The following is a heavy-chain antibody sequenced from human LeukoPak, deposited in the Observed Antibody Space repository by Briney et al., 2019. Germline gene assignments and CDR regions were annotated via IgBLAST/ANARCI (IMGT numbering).Heavy chain of an antibody. Sequence: PQRLSLTCALYSGSFTGYYCSWIRQPPRKGRGWIGEIHHSGSTNSNQSLNSRVTISVDTSKNQFSLKLSSVTAADTAVYYCARGRSCSSTSCYRDYYYYMDVWGKGTTVTVSS. CDR3: ARGRSCSSTSCYRDYYYYMDV. V-gene: IGHV4-34*01. CDR1: SGSFTGYY. J-gene: IGHJ6*03. D-gene: IGHD2-2*01. CDR2: IHHSGST.